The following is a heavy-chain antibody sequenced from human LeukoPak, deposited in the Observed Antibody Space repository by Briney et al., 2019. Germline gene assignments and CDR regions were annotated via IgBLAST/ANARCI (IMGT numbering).Heavy chain of an antibody. CDR1: GGSIGSSSYY. V-gene: IGHV4-39*01. Sequence: SETLSLTCTVSGGSIGSSSYYWGWIRQPPGKGLEWIGSIYYSGSTYYNPSLKSRVTISVDTSKNQFSLKLSSVTAADTAVYYCARHASGAKNWFDPWGQGTLVTVSS. J-gene: IGHJ5*02. CDR2: IYYSGST. D-gene: IGHD2-15*01. CDR3: ARHASGAKNWFDP.